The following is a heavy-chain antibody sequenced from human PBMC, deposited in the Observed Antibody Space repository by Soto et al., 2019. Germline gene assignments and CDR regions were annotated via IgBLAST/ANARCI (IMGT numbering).Heavy chain of an antibody. CDR2: TIPVFNTA. D-gene: IGHD3-10*01. CDR1: GGTLSDHG. J-gene: IGHJ3*02. Sequence: QVQLEQSGAEVKKPGSSVKVSCKASGGTLSDHGVAWLRQAPGQGLEWMGGTIPVFNTAKYEQKFQGRDTVTADKFTNIAYMELSSLRSEDTAFYFCARGVYGSGNYYTGPSAFDIWGQGTMVIVSS. V-gene: IGHV1-69*06. CDR3: ARGVYGSGNYYTGPSAFDI.